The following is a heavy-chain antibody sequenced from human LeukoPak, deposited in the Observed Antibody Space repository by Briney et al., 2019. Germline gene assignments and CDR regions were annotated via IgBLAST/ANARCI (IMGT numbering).Heavy chain of an antibody. D-gene: IGHD3-10*01. CDR3: ARVYGSGSYYGPNYYYYMDV. CDR1: GFTFSSYA. J-gene: IGHJ6*03. CDR2: ISAGGGNT. V-gene: IGHV3-23*01. Sequence: PGGPLRLSCAASGFTFSSYAMTWVRHSSGKGLDWVSAISAGGGNTYYADSVKGRFTISRDNSKNTLYLQMNSLRAEDTAVYYCARVYGSGSYYGPNYYYYMDVWGKGTTATISS.